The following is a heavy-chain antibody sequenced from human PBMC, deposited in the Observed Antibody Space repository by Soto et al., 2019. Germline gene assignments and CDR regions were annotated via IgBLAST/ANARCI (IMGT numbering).Heavy chain of an antibody. CDR1: GFTFSSYA. J-gene: IGHJ4*02. V-gene: IGHV3-23*01. CDR3: AKFYDSSGSFPFDY. CDR2: ISGSGGST. Sequence: PGGSLRLSCAASGFTFSSYAMSWVRQAPGKELEWVSAISGSGGSTYYADSVKGRFTISRDNSKNTLYLQMNSLRAEDTAVYYCAKFYDSSGSFPFDYWGQGTLVTVSS. D-gene: IGHD3-22*01.